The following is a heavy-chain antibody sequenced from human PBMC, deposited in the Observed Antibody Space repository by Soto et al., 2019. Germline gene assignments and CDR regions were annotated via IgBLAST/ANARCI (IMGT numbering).Heavy chain of an antibody. J-gene: IGHJ6*02. CDR1: GGSFSGYY. V-gene: IGHV4-34*01. CDR2: INHSGST. Sequence: SETLSVTCAVYGGSFSGYYWSWIRQPPGKGLEWIGEINHSGSTNYNPSLKSRVTISVDTSKNQFSLKLSSVAAADTAVYYCARGTRYYYYGMDVWGQGTTVTVSS. CDR3: ARGTRYYYYGMDV.